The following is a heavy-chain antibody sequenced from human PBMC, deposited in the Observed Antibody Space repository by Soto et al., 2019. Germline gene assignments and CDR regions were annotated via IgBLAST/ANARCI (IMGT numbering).Heavy chain of an antibody. CDR3: ARVVPGGYDFWSGYLAWFDP. V-gene: IGHV1-18*01. D-gene: IGHD3-3*01. CDR2: ISAYNGNT. CDR1: GYTFTSYG. Sequence: ASVKVSCKASGYTFTSYGIGWVRQAPGQGLEWMGWISAYNGNTNYAQKLQGRVTMTTDTSTSTAYMELRSLRSDDTAVYYCARVVPGGYDFWSGYLAWFDPWGQGTLVTVSS. J-gene: IGHJ5*02.